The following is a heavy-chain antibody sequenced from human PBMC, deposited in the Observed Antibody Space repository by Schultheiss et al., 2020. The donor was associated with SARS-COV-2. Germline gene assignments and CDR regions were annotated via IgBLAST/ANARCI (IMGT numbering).Heavy chain of an antibody. CDR1: GGSISSGGYY. V-gene: IGHV4-31*03. CDR3: ARDRYSSSWTQPTYYYYYGMDV. D-gene: IGHD6-13*01. CDR2: IYYSGST. Sequence: SETLSLTCTVSGGSISSGGYYWSWIRQHPGKGLEWIGYIYYSGSTYYNPSLKSRVTISVDKSKNQFSLKLSSVTAADTAVYYCARDRYSSSWTQPTYYYYYGMDVWGQGTTVTVSS. J-gene: IGHJ6*02.